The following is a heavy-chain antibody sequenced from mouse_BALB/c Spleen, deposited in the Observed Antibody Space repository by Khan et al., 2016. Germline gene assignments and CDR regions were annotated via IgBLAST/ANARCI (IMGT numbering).Heavy chain of an antibody. J-gene: IGHJ3*01. Sequence: QVQLQQSDAELVKPGTSVKISCKASGYTFTDHAIHWVKEKPDQGLEWIGYISPGDGDIKYNEKFKGKATVTADKSSSTAYMQLNSLTSEDSAVXFCKRSRARFVYWGQGSLVTVSA. CDR2: ISPGDGDI. CDR3: KRSRARFVY. D-gene: IGHD6-1*01. V-gene: IGHV1S53*02. CDR1: GYTFTDHA.